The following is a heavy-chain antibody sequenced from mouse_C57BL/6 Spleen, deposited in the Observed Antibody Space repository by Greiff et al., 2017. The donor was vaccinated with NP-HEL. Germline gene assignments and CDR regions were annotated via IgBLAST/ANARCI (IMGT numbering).Heavy chain of an antibody. CDR3: TREGTGSWFAY. CDR1: GFTFSSYA. V-gene: IGHV5-9-1*02. J-gene: IGHJ3*01. D-gene: IGHD4-1*01. Sequence: EVKLVESGEGLVKPGGSLKLSCAASGFTFSSYAMSWVRQTPEKRLEWVAYISSGGDYIYYADTVKGRFTISRDNARNTLYLQMSRLKSEDTAMYYCTREGTGSWFAYWGQGTLVTVSA. CDR2: ISSGGDYI.